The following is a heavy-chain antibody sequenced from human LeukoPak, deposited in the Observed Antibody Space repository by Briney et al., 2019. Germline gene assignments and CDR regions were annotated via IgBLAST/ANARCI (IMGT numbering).Heavy chain of an antibody. Sequence: GGSLRLSCAASGFTFSSYWMSWVRQVPGKGLEWVANIKQDGSEKYYVDSVKDRFAISKDNAKNSLYLQMDSLRVEDTAMYYCVRVSIAGSTIAVDVWGQGTMVTVSS. CDR1: GFTFSSYW. CDR2: IKQDGSEK. J-gene: IGHJ3*01. D-gene: IGHD1-26*01. CDR3: VRVSIAGSTIAVDV. V-gene: IGHV3-7*01.